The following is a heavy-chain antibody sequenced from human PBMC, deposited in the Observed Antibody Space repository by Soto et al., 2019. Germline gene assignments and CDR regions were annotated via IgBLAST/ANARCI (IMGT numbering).Heavy chain of an antibody. CDR1: GGSISSYY. J-gene: IGHJ1*01. Sequence: SETLSLTCTVSGGSISSYYWSWIRQPPGKGLEWIGYIYYSGSTNYNPSLKSRVTISVDTSKNQFSLKLSSVTAADTAVYYCARGGSSGWYVEYFQHWGQGTLVTVSS. CDR2: IYYSGST. V-gene: IGHV4-59*01. D-gene: IGHD6-19*01. CDR3: ARGGSSGWYVEYFQH.